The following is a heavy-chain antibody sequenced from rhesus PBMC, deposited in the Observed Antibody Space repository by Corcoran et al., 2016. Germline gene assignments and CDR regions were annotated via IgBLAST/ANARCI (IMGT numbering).Heavy chain of an antibody. D-gene: IGHD2-39*02. CDR2: VFNITART. CDR3: ARQGYTDHLGGLDS. Sequence: QVQLQESGPGLVKPSETLSLTCTVSGGSISGYYNWNWIRTSPGKGLEWIGAVFNITARTNSNPSLKSRVTISKDTSKNEFSLRLTSVTAADTAVYYCARQGYTDHLGGLDSWGQGVVVTVSS. CDR1: GGSISGYYN. J-gene: IGHJ6*01. V-gene: IGHV4-143*01.